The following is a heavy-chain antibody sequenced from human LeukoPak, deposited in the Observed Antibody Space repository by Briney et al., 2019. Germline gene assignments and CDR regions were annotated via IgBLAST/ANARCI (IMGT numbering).Heavy chain of an antibody. D-gene: IGHD3-22*01. Sequence: GGSLRLSCAASGFTFSSYWMNWVRKAPGKGLEWVVNIKQDGSEKYYVDSVKGRFTISRDNAKNSLYLQMNSLRAEDTAVYYCARESYYDSSGYIDAFDIWGQGTMVTVSS. V-gene: IGHV3-7*01. J-gene: IGHJ3*02. CDR1: GFTFSSYW. CDR2: IKQDGSEK. CDR3: ARESYYDSSGYIDAFDI.